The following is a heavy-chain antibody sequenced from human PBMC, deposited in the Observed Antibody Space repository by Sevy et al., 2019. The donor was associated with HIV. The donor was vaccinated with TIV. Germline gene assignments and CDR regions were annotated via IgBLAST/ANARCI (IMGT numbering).Heavy chain of an antibody. CDR3: ARGPEDRSGVSLHGDY. CDR2: INSDGSST. J-gene: IGHJ4*02. D-gene: IGHD2-15*01. CDR1: GFTFSSYW. V-gene: IGHV3-74*01. Sequence: GGSLRLSCAASGFTFSSYWMHWVRQAPGKGLVWVSRINSDGSSTSYADSVKGRFTISRDNAKNTLYLQMNSLRAEDTAVYYCARGPEDRSGVSLHGDYWGQGTLVTVSS.